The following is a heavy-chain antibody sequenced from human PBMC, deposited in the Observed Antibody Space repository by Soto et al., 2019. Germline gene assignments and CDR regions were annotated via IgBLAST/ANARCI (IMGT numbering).Heavy chain of an antibody. D-gene: IGHD2-2*01. Sequence: QVQLVQSGAEVKMPGASVKVSCKASGDTFAAYGISWVRQAPGKGLEWMGWISGSRGKTRYAQRFQDRIIMTADTSTSTAYMELRSLSSDDTAVYYCAREYCTSTSCYGVDYWGQGTLVTVSS. CDR2: ISGSRGKT. CDR1: GDTFAAYG. CDR3: AREYCTSTSCYGVDY. V-gene: IGHV1-18*01. J-gene: IGHJ4*02.